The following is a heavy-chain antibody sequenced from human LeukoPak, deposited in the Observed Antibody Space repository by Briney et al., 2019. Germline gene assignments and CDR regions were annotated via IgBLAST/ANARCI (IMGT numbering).Heavy chain of an antibody. CDR1: GGSFSGYY. V-gene: IGHV4-34*01. CDR3: ARRSGSSWPFDY. J-gene: IGHJ4*02. CDR2: INHSGST. D-gene: IGHD6-13*01. Sequence: SETLSLTCAVYGGSFSGYYWSWIRQPPGKGLEWIGEINHSGSTNYNPSLKSRVTISVDKSKNQFSLKLSSVTAADTAVYYCARRSGSSWPFDYWGQGTLVTVSS.